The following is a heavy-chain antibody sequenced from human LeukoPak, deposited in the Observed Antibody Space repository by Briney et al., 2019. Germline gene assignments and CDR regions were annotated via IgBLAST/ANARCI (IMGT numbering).Heavy chain of an antibody. D-gene: IGHD3-16*02. Sequence: PSETLSLTCAVYGGSFSGYYWSWIRQPPGKGLEWIGEINHSGSTNYNPSLKSRVTMSVDTSKNQFSLKLSSVTAADTAVYYCARDGSDDYVWGSYRPAYYYYYYMDVWGKGTTVTISS. CDR2: INHSGST. V-gene: IGHV4-34*01. CDR1: GGSFSGYY. CDR3: ARDGSDDYVWGSYRPAYYYYYYMDV. J-gene: IGHJ6*03.